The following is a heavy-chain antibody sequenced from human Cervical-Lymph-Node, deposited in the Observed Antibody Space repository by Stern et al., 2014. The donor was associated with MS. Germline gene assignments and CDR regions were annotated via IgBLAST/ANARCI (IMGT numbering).Heavy chain of an antibody. CDR1: GGSISSGGYY. CDR2: IYYSGST. CDR3: ARELAYCSSTSCYLGYWFDP. V-gene: IGHV4-31*03. J-gene: IGHJ5*02. Sequence: QVQLQQSGPGLVKPSQTLSLTCTVSGGSISSGGYYWSWIRQHPGKGLEWIGYIYYSGSTYYTPSLKSRVTISVDTSKNQFSLKLSSVTAADTAVYYCARELAYCSSTSCYLGYWFDPWGQGTLVTVSS. D-gene: IGHD2-2*01.